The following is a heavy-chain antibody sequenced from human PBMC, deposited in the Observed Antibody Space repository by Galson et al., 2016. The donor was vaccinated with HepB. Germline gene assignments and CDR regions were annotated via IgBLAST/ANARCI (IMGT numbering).Heavy chain of an antibody. Sequence: SLRLSCAVSGFAFRDYTMHWVRQAPGKGLEWVAIISYDGSHKYYTDHVKGRFTISRDNSTSTLYLQMNSLRAEDTAVYYCGRGRECGLQPLNGGVGSWGQGTLVSVSS. CDR3: GRGRECGLQPLNGGVGS. J-gene: IGHJ4*02. CDR2: ISYDGSHK. V-gene: IGHV3-30*04. CDR1: GFAFRDYT. D-gene: IGHD3-10*01.